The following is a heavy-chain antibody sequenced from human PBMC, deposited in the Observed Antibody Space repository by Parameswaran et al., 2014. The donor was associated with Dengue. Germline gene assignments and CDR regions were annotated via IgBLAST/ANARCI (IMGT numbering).Heavy chain of an antibody. D-gene: IGHD3-9*01. J-gene: IGHJ6*02. Sequence: PGKGLVWVSRINSDGSSTSYADSVKGRFTISRDNAKNTLYLQMNSLRAEDTAVYYCAREKLVLYYYYGMDVWGQGTTVTVSS. CDR2: INSDGSST. V-gene: IGHV3-74*01. CDR3: AREKLVLYYYYGMDV.